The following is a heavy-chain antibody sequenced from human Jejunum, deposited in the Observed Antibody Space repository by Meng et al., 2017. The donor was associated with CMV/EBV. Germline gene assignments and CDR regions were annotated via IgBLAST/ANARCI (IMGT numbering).Heavy chain of an antibody. Sequence: ASSGFFFSNSGMHWVRQAPGKGLEWVAIISSDGSSEHYADSVKGRFAISRDNSKNTLYLQLNSLRVEDTGVYYCAKGCTTFCYYIDYWGRGTLVTVSS. V-gene: IGHV3-33*06. J-gene: IGHJ4*02. CDR3: AKGCTTFCYYIDY. CDR1: GFFFSNSG. CDR2: ISSDGSSE. D-gene: IGHD2/OR15-2a*01.